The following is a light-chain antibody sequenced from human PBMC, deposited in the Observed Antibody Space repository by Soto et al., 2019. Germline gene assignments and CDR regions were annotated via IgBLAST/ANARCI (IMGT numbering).Light chain of an antibody. CDR1: QGISNN. V-gene: IGKV1-27*01. CDR2: AAS. Sequence: DIQMTQSPSSVSASVGDRVTITCRASQGISNNLAWYQQKPGKVPKVLIYAASTLQSGVPSRFSGSGSGTDFTLTISSLQPEDVATYYCQKYNSVPITFGQGTRLEIK. CDR3: QKYNSVPIT. J-gene: IGKJ5*01.